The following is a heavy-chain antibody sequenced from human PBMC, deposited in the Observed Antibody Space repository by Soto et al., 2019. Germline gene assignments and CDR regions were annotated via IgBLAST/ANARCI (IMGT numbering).Heavy chain of an antibody. D-gene: IGHD3-22*01. V-gene: IGHV3-23*01. CDR1: GFTFSSYA. Sequence: EVQLLESGGGLVQPGWSLRLSCAASGFTFSSYAMSWVRQAPGKWLYRVSAISGSGGSTDYADSVKGRFTISRDHSKDPVYLHRNSPGAEDTAVYSCAKAAYDYYDCPLDYWGQVTLVTVSS. J-gene: IGHJ4*02. CDR3: AKAAYDYYDCPLDY. CDR2: ISGSGGST.